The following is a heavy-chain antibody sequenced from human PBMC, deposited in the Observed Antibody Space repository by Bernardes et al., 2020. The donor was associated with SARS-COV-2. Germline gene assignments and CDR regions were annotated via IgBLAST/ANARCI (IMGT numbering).Heavy chain of an antibody. D-gene: IGHD2-15*01. CDR1: GFTFSIYA. CDR3: AKILIITPVGLLPRVDAFDI. V-gene: IGHV3-23*01. Sequence: GGSLRLSRAASGFTFSIYAMSWVRQAPGKGLEWVSTISGSGGSTYYADSVKGRFTISRDNSKNTLYLQMNSLRAEDTAVYYCAKILIITPVGLLPRVDAFDIWGQGTMVTVSS. J-gene: IGHJ3*02. CDR2: ISGSGGST.